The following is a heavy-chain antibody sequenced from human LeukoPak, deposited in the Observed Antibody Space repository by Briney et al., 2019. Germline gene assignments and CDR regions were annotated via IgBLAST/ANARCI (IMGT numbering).Heavy chain of an antibody. CDR3: ARDTLPSGWLDY. CDR2: TYYRSKWYN. Sequence: SQTLSLTCAISGDSVSTNSATWTWLRQSPSRGLEWLGRTYYRSKWYNDYAVSVKSRITINPDTSKNQFSLQLNSVTPEDTAVYYCARDTLPSGWLDYWGQGTLVTVSS. J-gene: IGHJ4*02. V-gene: IGHV6-1*01. D-gene: IGHD6-19*01. CDR1: GDSVSTNSAT.